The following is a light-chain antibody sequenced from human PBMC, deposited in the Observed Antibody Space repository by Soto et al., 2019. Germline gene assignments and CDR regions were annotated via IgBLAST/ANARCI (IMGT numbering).Light chain of an antibody. V-gene: IGKV1-5*01. CDR1: QSIRNW. J-gene: IGKJ1*01. CDR2: ASS. CDR3: QQVDSYPRT. Sequence: DIQMTQSPSTLSASVGDRVTITCRASQSIRNWLAWYQQKPGKVPKLLIYASSTLQTGVPSRFSGSGSGTDFSLTISSLHPEDVATYYCQQVDSYPRTFGQGTKVDIK.